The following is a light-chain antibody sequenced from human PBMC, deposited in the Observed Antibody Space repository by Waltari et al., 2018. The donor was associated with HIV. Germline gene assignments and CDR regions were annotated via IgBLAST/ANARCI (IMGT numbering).Light chain of an antibody. CDR1: SSNIGADYD. J-gene: IGLJ1*01. CDR3: QSYDSSLSGYV. CDR2: GNK. Sequence: QSVLTQPPSVSVAPGQRVTISCTGGSSNIGADYDVHWYQQIPGTAPKLLISGNKNRPSGVPDRFSASKSGTSASLAITGLQAEDEADYFCQSYDSSLSGYVFGTGTKVTVL. V-gene: IGLV1-40*01.